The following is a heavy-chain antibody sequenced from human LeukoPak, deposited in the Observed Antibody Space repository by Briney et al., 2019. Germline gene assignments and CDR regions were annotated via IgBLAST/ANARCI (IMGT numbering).Heavy chain of an antibody. V-gene: IGHV3-23*01. CDR1: GFTFSSYD. CDR3: ARVAGWLWFGP. J-gene: IGHJ5*02. D-gene: IGHD6-19*01. CDR2: IRPSGDNT. Sequence: GGSLRLSCAASGFTFSSYDMTWVRQAPGRGLEWVSSIRPSGDNTYYGDSVKGRFTISRDNSKNTVYLQMNNMRVDDTAVYYCARVAGWLWFGPWGQGTLVTVSS.